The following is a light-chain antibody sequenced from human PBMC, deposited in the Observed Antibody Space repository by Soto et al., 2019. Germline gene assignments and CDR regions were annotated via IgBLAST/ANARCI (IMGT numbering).Light chain of an antibody. CDR3: QQRSNWPPT. V-gene: IGKV3-11*01. J-gene: IGKJ2*01. CDR2: DAS. Sequence: EIVLTQSPATLSLSPGERATLSCRASQIVSSYLAWYQQKPGQAPRLLIYDASNRATGIPARFSGSGSGTDFTLTISSLEPEDFAVYYCQQRSNWPPTFGQGTKLEI. CDR1: QIVSSY.